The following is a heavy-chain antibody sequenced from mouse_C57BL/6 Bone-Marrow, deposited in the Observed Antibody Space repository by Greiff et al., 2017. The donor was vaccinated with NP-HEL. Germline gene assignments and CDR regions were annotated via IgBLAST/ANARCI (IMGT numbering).Heavy chain of an antibody. CDR2: IHPNSGST. CDR3: ARGLLWLRRRDYYAMDY. CDR1: GYTFTSYW. D-gene: IGHD2-2*01. V-gene: IGHV1-64*01. Sequence: VQLQQSGAELVKPGASVKLSCKASGYTFTSYWMHWVKQRPGQGLEWIGMIHPNSGSTNYSEKFKSKATLTVDKSSSTAYMQLSSLTSEDSAVYYCARGLLWLRRRDYYAMDYWGQGTSVTVSS. J-gene: IGHJ4*01.